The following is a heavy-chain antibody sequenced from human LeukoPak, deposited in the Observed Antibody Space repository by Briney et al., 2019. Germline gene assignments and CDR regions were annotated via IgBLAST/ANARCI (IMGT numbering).Heavy chain of an antibody. D-gene: IGHD6-25*01. CDR1: GGIFSSYA. Sequence: ASVKVSCKASGGIFSSYAISWVRQAPGQGLEWMGIINPTSGDTNYAQNFQGRVTMTRDMSTSTVYMELSSLRSEDTAVYYCARYGFSSVWQGGWHAFDIWGLGTMVTVSS. V-gene: IGHV1-46*01. CDR2: INPTSGDT. J-gene: IGHJ3*02. CDR3: ARYGFSSVWQGGWHAFDI.